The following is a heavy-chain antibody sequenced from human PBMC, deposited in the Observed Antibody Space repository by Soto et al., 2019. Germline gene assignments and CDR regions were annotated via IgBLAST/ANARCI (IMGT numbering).Heavy chain of an antibody. V-gene: IGHV4-30-4*01. CDR3: ASMGTPATGLYFFDY. J-gene: IGHJ4*02. D-gene: IGHD2-15*01. Sequence: SETLSLTCTVSGGSISSGNYYWSWIRQPPGKGLEWIGFISYSGSTYYSTSLKSRVTISVDTSKSQFSLNLSFVTAADTAVYYCASMGTPATGLYFFDYWGQGSLVTVSS. CDR1: GGSISSGNYY. CDR2: ISYSGST.